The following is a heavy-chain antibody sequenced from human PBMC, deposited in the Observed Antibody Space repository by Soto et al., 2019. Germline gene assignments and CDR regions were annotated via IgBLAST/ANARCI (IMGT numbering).Heavy chain of an antibody. CDR2: ISAYNGNT. J-gene: IGHJ6*02. Sequence: GASVKVSCKASGYTFTSYGISWVRQAPGQGLEWMGWISAYNGNTNYAQKLQGRVTMTTDTSTSTAYMELRSLRSDNKAVYYCERDEYGSGRTWGGSYYYYGMDVWGQGTTVTVPS. CDR1: GYTFTSYG. D-gene: IGHD3-10*01. CDR3: ERDEYGSGRTWGGSYYYYGMDV. V-gene: IGHV1-18*01.